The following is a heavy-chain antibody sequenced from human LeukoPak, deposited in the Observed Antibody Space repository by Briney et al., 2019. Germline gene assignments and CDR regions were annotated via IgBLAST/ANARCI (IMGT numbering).Heavy chain of an antibody. J-gene: IGHJ4*02. CDR1: GFTVSSNY. V-gene: IGHV3-66*01. CDR3: ATDVDTAMVTGY. CDR2: IYSGGST. D-gene: IGHD5-18*01. Sequence: PGGSLRLSCAASGFTVSSNYMSWVRQAPGKGLEWVSVIYSGGSTYYADSVKGRFTISRDNSKNTLYLQMNSLRAEDTAVYYCATDVDTAMVTGYWCQGTLVTVSS.